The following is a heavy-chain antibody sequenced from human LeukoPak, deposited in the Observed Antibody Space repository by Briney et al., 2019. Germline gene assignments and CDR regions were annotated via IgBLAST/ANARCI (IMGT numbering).Heavy chain of an antibody. J-gene: IGHJ4*02. Sequence: GGSLRLSCAASGFTFSSYAMSWVRQAPGKWREWVSGISGSGGTIYYADSVKGRFTISRDNAKNSLYLQMNSLRAEDTAVYYCARSSVGATARPCDYWGQGTLVTASS. D-gene: IGHD1-26*01. V-gene: IGHV3-48*04. CDR2: ISGSGGTI. CDR1: GFTFSSYA. CDR3: ARSSVGATARPCDY.